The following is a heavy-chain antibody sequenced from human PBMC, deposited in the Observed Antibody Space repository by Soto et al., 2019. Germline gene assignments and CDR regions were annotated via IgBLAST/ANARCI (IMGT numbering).Heavy chain of an antibody. CDR1: GYTFTSYG. D-gene: IGHD2-21*02. J-gene: IGHJ6*03. CDR2: ISAYNGNT. Sequence: ASVKVSRKASGYTFTSYGISWVRQAPGQGLEWMGWISAYNGNTNYAQKLQGRVTMTTDTSTSTAYMELRSLRSDDTAVYYCARIGDPPGYYYMDVWGKGTTVTVSS. CDR3: ARIGDPPGYYYMDV. V-gene: IGHV1-18*01.